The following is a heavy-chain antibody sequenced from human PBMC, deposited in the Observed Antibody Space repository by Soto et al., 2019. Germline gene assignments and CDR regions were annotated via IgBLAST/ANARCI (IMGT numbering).Heavy chain of an antibody. D-gene: IGHD6-19*01. CDR1: GGTFSSYA. J-gene: IGHJ4*02. Sequence: ASVKVSCKASGGTFSSYAITWVRQAPGQGLEWMGGIIPVSGTSNSAQKFQGRVTITADKSTTTAYMELSSLRSEDTAVYYCATMAVAGPYYFDYWGQGTLVTVSS. V-gene: IGHV1-69*06. CDR3: ATMAVAGPYYFDY. CDR2: IIPVSGTS.